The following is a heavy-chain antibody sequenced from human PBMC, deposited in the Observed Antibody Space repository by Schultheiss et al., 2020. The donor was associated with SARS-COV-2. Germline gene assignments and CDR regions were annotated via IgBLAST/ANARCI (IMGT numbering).Heavy chain of an antibody. CDR1: GFTFSSYG. CDR3: ARDTPGTSYYDFWSGSQVHYYYYGMDV. J-gene: IGHJ6*02. D-gene: IGHD3-3*01. V-gene: IGHV3-30*19. Sequence: GGSLRLSCAASGFTFSSYGMHWVRQAPGKGLEWVAVISYDGSNKYYADSVKGRFTISRDNSKNTLYLQMNSLRAEDTAVYYCARDTPGTSYYDFWSGSQVHYYYYGMDVWGQGTTVTVSS. CDR2: ISYDGSNK.